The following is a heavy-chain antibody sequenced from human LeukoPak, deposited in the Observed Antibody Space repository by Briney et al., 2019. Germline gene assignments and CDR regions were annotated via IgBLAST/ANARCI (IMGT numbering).Heavy chain of an antibody. CDR2: MNPNSGNT. Sequence: ASVKVSCKASGYTFTSYDINWVRQATGQGLEWMGWMNPNSGNTGYAQKFQGRVTMTRNTSISTAYMELRSLRSDDTAVYYCARHPRDSSGYPFFPGGTNFDYWGQGTLVTVSS. D-gene: IGHD3-22*01. J-gene: IGHJ4*02. V-gene: IGHV1-8*01. CDR1: GYTFTSYD. CDR3: ARHPRDSSGYPFFPGGTNFDY.